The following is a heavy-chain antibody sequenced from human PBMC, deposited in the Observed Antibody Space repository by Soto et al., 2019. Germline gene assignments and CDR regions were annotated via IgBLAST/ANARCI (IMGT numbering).Heavy chain of an antibody. J-gene: IGHJ4*02. Sequence: GGSLRLSCAASGFTFDDYAMHWVRQAPGKGLEWVSGISWNSGSIGYADSVKGRFTISRDNAKNSLYLQMNSLRAEDTALYYCAKVAIAVAGAFDYWGQGTQVTVSS. CDR1: GFTFDDYA. V-gene: IGHV3-9*01. D-gene: IGHD6-19*01. CDR3: AKVAIAVAGAFDY. CDR2: ISWNSGSI.